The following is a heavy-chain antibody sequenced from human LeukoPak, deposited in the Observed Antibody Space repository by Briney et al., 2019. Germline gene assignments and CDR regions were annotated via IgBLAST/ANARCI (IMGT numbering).Heavy chain of an antibody. CDR1: GGSISSYY. D-gene: IGHD2/OR15-2a*01. Sequence: SETLSLTCTVSGGSISSYYWSWIRQPPGKGLEWIGYIYYSGSTNYNPSLKSRVTISVDTSKSQFSLKLSSVTAADTAVYYCASSVSTFGNFDYWGQGTLVTVSS. CDR3: ASSVSTFGNFDY. CDR2: IYYSGST. V-gene: IGHV4-59*01. J-gene: IGHJ4*02.